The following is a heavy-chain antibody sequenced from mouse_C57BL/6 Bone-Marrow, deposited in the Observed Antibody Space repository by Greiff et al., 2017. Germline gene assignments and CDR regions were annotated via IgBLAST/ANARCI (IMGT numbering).Heavy chain of an antibody. Sequence: QVQLQQPGAELVKPGASVKLSCKASGYTFTSYWMQWVKQRPGQGLEWIGEIDPSDSYTNYNQKFKGKATLTVDTSSSTAYMQLSSLTSEDSAVYYCARHDYDGDYYAMDYWGQGTTLTVSS. J-gene: IGHJ4*01. CDR3: ARHDYDGDYYAMDY. D-gene: IGHD2-4*01. CDR2: IDPSDSYT. CDR1: GYTFTSYW. V-gene: IGHV1-50*01.